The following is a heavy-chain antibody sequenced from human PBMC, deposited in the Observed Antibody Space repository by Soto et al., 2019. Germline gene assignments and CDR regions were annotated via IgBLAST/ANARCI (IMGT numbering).Heavy chain of an antibody. Sequence: GGSLRLSCAASGFTFSSYAMSWVRQAPGKGLDWVSAISGSGGSTYYADSVKGRFTISRDNSKNTLYLQMNSLRAEDTAVYYCAKAPRGGYCSGGSCDVAFDIWGQGTMVTVSS. J-gene: IGHJ3*02. D-gene: IGHD2-15*01. CDR1: GFTFSSYA. V-gene: IGHV3-23*01. CDR2: ISGSGGST. CDR3: AKAPRGGYCSGGSCDVAFDI.